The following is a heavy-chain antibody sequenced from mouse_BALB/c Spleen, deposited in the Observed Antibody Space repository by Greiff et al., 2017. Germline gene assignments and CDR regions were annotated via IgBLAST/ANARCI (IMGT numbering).Heavy chain of an antibody. CDR2: INSNGGST. Sequence: EVKLVESGGGLVKLGGSLKLSCAASGFTFSSYYMSWVRQTPEKRLELVAAINSNGGSTYYPDTVKGRFTISRDNAKNTLYLQMSSLKSEDTALYYCARRDRYEKILDYWGQGTTLTVSS. D-gene: IGHD2-14*01. CDR1: GFTFSSYY. V-gene: IGHV5-6-2*01. J-gene: IGHJ2*01. CDR3: ARRDRYEKILDY.